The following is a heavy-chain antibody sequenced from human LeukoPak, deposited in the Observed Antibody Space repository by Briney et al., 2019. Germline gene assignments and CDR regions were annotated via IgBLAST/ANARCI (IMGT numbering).Heavy chain of an antibody. D-gene: IGHD1-1*01. V-gene: IGHV5-51*01. CDR3: ARPGPTVRYFDY. Sequence: GESLKIACKVSGYSFTTYWIAWVRQMPGKGLEWMGIIYPGDSDTRYSPSFQGQVTISADKSISTAYLQWSSLKASDTAMYYCARPGPTVRYFDYWGQGTLVTVSS. CDR1: GYSFTTYW. CDR2: IYPGDSDT. J-gene: IGHJ4*02.